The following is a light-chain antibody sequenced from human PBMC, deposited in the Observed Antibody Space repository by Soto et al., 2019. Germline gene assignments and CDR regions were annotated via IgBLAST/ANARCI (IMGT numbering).Light chain of an antibody. CDR1: PGIGTY. V-gene: IGKV1-9*01. CDR2: VAS. J-gene: IGKJ4*01. CDR3: QQLHSYPLT. Sequence: DIQLTQSPSFLSASVGDRVTITCRASPGIGTYVAWYQQEPGKAPNLLIYVASTLQSGVPSRFSGSGSGTEFTLTISSLQPEDFATYYCQQLHSYPLTFGGGTKVEIK.